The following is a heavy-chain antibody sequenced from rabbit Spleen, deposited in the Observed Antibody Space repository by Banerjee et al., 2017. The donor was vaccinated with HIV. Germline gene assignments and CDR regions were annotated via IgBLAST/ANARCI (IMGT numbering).Heavy chain of an antibody. V-gene: IGHV1S45*01. CDR3: ARDLVGVIGWNFYL. Sequence: QEQLEESGGGLVKPEGSLTLTCKASGFSFSDRDVMCWVRQAPGKGLEWIACINASTGKPVYATWASGRFTISSTSSTTVTLRMTSLTAADRATYFCARDLVGVIGWNFYLWGQAPSSPS. CDR2: INASTGKP. J-gene: IGHJ4*01. CDR1: GFSFSDRDV. D-gene: IGHD1-1*01.